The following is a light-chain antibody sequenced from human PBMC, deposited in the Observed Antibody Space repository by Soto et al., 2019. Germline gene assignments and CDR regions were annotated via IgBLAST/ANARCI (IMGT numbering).Light chain of an antibody. Sequence: EIVLTQSPGTLSLSPGERATLSCRASQSVSSNYLAWYQQKPGQAPRLLIYGASSRATGIPDRFSGSGPGTDFTLTISRLEPEDFAVYYCQQYGTSPITFGQGTRLEIK. V-gene: IGKV3-20*01. CDR1: QSVSSNY. J-gene: IGKJ5*01. CDR3: QQYGTSPIT. CDR2: GAS.